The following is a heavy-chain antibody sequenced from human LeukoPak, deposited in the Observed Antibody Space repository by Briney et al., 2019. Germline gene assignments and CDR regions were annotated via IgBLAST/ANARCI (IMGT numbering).Heavy chain of an antibody. Sequence: GGSLRLSCAASGFTFSSYGMSWVRQAPGKGLEWVSAISGSGGSTYYADSVKGRFTISRDNSKNMLYLQMNSLRAEDTAVYYCATTVTTYYFDYWGQGTLVTVSS. CDR3: ATTVTTYYFDY. CDR1: GFTFSSYG. D-gene: IGHD4-17*01. J-gene: IGHJ4*02. V-gene: IGHV3-23*01. CDR2: ISGSGGST.